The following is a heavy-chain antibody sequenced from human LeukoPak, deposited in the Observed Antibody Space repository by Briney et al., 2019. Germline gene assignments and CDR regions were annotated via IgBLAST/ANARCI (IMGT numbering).Heavy chain of an antibody. D-gene: IGHD1-26*01. CDR1: GSTFSSYG. J-gene: IGHJ4*02. Sequence: GGSLRLSRSASGSTFSSYGMHWVRQAPGKGLEWVAFIRYDGSNKYYADSVKGRFTISRDNSKNTLYLQMNSLRAEDTAVYYCAKGDQWELPLDYWGQGTLVTVSS. V-gene: IGHV3-30*02. CDR2: IRYDGSNK. CDR3: AKGDQWELPLDY.